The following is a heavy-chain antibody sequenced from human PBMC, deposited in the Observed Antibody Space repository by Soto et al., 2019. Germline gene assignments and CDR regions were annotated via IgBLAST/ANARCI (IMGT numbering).Heavy chain of an antibody. D-gene: IGHD3-22*01. CDR3: AKDGGYAYYDSSGYYFGY. Sequence: EVQLLESGGGLVQPGGSLRLSCAASGFTFSSYAMSWVRQAPGKGLEWVSAISGSGGSTYYADSVKGRFTISRDNSXXTXXLQMNSLRAEDTAVYYCAKDGGYAYYDSSGYYFGYWGQGTLVTVSS. CDR2: ISGSGGST. J-gene: IGHJ4*02. CDR1: GFTFSSYA. V-gene: IGHV3-23*01.